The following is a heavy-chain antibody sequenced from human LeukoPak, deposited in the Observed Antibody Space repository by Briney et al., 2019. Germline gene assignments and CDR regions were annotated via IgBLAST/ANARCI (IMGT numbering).Heavy chain of an antibody. CDR1: GGSISSSSYY. D-gene: IGHD3-10*01. J-gene: IGHJ4*02. CDR3: ARDRRLQMVPFDY. V-gene: IGHV4-39*07. Sequence: PSETLSLTCTVSGGSISSSSYYWGWIRQPPGKGLEWIGSFYYSGSTYYNPSLKSRVTISVDTSKNQFSLKLSSVTAADTAVYYCARDRRLQMVPFDYWGQGTLVTVSS. CDR2: FYYSGST.